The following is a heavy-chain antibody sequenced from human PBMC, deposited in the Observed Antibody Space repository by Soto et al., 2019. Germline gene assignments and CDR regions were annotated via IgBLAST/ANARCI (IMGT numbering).Heavy chain of an antibody. CDR3: ARGRYSRVALDYYYYYGMDV. V-gene: IGHV4-4*02. CDR2: IYHSGST. D-gene: IGHD6-13*01. J-gene: IGHJ6*02. CDR1: GGSISSSNW. Sequence: SETLSLTCAVSGGSISSSNWWRWGRQPPGGGVGWGGEIYHSGSTNYNPSLNRRVTTSVDKSKHQFSLKLSSVTAADTAVYYCARGRYSRVALDYYYYYGMDVWGQGTTVT.